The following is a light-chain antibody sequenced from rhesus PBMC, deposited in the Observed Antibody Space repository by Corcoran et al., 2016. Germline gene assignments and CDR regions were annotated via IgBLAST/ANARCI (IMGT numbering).Light chain of an antibody. V-gene: IGKV3-24*01. CDR3: LQHSYLPYS. CDR2: GAT. Sequence: EIVMTQSPATLPLSPGERATLSCRASQSVSSSFAWDQQKPGKAPRLLIYGATRRATGIPDRFSGTGSGTDFTLTISSLEPEDVAVYYCLQHSYLPYSFGQGTKVEIK. CDR1: QSVSSS. J-gene: IGKJ2*01.